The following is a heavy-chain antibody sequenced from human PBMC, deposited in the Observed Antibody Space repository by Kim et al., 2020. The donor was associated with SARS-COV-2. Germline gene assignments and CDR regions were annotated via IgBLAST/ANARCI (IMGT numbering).Heavy chain of an antibody. D-gene: IGHD1-26*01. CDR2: ISSNGDST. Sequence: GGSLRLSCSASGFTFSTYAMHWVRQAPGKGLEYVSAISSNGDSTNYADSVRGRFTISRDNSNNMLYLQMSTLRAEDTAIYYCVKDRWIVEGVWGQGILVTVSS. V-gene: IGHV3-64D*09. CDR3: VKDRWIVEGV. CDR1: GFTFSTYA. J-gene: IGHJ4*02.